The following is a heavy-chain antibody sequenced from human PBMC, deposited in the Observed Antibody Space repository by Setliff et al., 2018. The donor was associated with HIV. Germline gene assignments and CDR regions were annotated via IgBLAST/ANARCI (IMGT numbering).Heavy chain of an antibody. J-gene: IGHJ5*01. V-gene: IGHV3-7*03. CDR1: GGSISSYY. CDR2: INQDGSEK. Sequence: PSETLSLTCTVSGGSISSYYWSWIRQPPGKGLEWVANINQDGSEKKYVDSMKGRLTISRDNAKNSLYLQMTSLRAEDTALYFCARDPRTDSSYAWFDSWGQGTLVTVSS. D-gene: IGHD6-6*01. CDR3: ARDPRTDSSYAWFDS.